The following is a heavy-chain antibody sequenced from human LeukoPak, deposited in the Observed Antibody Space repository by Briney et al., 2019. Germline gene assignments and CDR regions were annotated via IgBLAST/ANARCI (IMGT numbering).Heavy chain of an antibody. CDR1: GGSNSSGSHY. V-gene: IGHV4-61*02. CDR3: ARDVFWSGYYTSYYMDV. Sequence: SETLSLTRTVSGGSNSSGSHYWSWIRQPAGKGLEWIGRIYTSGSTNYNPSLKSRVTISVDTSKNQFSLKLSSVTAADTAVYYCARDVFWSGYYTSYYMDVWGKGTTVTVSS. D-gene: IGHD3-3*01. J-gene: IGHJ6*03. CDR2: IYTSGST.